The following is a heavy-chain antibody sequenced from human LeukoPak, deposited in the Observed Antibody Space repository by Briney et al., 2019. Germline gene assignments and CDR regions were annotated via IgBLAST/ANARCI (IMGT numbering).Heavy chain of an antibody. D-gene: IGHD2-21*02. V-gene: IGHV4-59*11. Sequence: PSETLSLTCAVSGDSISGHPWSWIRQPPGKGLDYIGFIDSNGNTNYNPSLKTWVTISVDTSTNQFSLNLNSVTAADTAVYYCARLAKCDGDCYSFDFWGQGLLVTVSS. CDR2: IDSNGNT. CDR1: GDSISGHP. J-gene: IGHJ4*02. CDR3: ARLAKCDGDCYSFDF.